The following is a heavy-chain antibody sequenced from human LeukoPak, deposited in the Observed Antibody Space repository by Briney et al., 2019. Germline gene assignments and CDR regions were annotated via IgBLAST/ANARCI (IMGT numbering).Heavy chain of an antibody. CDR2: ISTSGNVN. D-gene: IGHD2-21*01. J-gene: IGHJ6*03. Sequence: GGSLRLSCAASGFTFSDYYMTWIRQAPGKGLEWVSFISTSGNVNYYADSVKGRFTISRDNAKNSLYLQMTSLRAEDTAVYFCARLVAVRGGHYYYFMDVWGKGTTVTVSS. CDR3: ARLVAVRGGHYYYFMDV. CDR1: GFTFSDYY. V-gene: IGHV3-11*04.